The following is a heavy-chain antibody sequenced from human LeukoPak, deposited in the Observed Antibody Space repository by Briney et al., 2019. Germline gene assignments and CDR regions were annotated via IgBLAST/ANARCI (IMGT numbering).Heavy chain of an antibody. Sequence: PSETLSLACSFSGDSFSDYYWTWIRRPPGGRLEWIGHIYFRGSTKYNPSLKNRVSISVDTSKNQVYLTLSSVTPADTAVYYCARDMRWTSGSVELGWFDRWGQETRVIVSP. CDR2: IYFRGST. CDR1: GDSFSDYY. D-gene: IGHD6-25*01. J-gene: IGHJ5*02. V-gene: IGHV4-59*01. CDR3: ARDMRWTSGSVELGWFDR.